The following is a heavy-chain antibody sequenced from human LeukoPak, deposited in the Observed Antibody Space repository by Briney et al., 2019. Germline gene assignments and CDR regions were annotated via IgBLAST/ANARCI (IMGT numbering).Heavy chain of an antibody. V-gene: IGHV1-2*02. J-gene: IGHJ4*02. CDR3: ARGRSGYYPHFDY. CDR2: INPNSGGT. Sequence: ASVNVSCKTSGYTFTGYYMHWVRQAPGQGLEWMGWINPNSGGTNYAQKFQGRVTMTTDTSTSTAYMELSSLRSDDTAVYYCARGRSGYYPHFDYWGQGTLVTVSS. CDR1: GYTFTGYY. D-gene: IGHD3-3*01.